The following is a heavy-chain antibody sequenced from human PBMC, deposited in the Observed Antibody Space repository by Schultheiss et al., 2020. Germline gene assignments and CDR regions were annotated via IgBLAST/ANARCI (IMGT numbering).Heavy chain of an antibody. CDR1: GFTFSSYA. D-gene: IGHD5-18*01. Sequence: GESLKISCAASGFTFSSYAMSWVRQAPGKGLEWVANIKQDGSEKYYVDSVKGRFTISRDNSKNTLYLQMNSLRAEDTAVYYCAKAPGPSYSYGLDAFDIWGQGTMVTVSS. J-gene: IGHJ3*02. CDR3: AKAPGPSYSYGLDAFDI. V-gene: IGHV3-7*01. CDR2: IKQDGSEK.